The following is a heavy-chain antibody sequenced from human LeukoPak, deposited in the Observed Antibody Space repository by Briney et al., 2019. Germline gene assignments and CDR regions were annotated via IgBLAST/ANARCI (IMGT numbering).Heavy chain of an antibody. CDR3: ARAPMGAAALY. CDR2: MNPNSGNT. J-gene: IGHJ4*02. D-gene: IGHD6-13*01. Sequence: ASVKVSCKASGYTFTSYDINWVRQATGQGLEWMGWMNPNSGNTGYAQKFQGRVTLTRDTSISTAYMELSSLRSDDTAFYYCARAPMGAAALYWGQGTLVTVSS. CDR1: GYTFTSYD. V-gene: IGHV1-8*02.